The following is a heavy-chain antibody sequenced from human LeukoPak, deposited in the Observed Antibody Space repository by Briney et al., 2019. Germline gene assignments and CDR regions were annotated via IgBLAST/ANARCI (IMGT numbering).Heavy chain of an antibody. J-gene: IGHJ4*02. CDR2: IYYSGST. V-gene: IGHV4-39*07. D-gene: IGHD5-12*01. Sequence: SETLSLTCTVSGGSISSSSYYWGWIRQPPGKGLGWIGSIYYSGSTYYNPSLKGRVTISVDTSKNQFSLKLSSVTAADTAVYYCARGPSGYHNTGGQGTLVTVSS. CDR1: GGSISSSSYY. CDR3: ARGPSGYHNT.